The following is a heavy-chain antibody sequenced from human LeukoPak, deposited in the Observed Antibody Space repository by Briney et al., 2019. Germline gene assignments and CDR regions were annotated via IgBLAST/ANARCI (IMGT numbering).Heavy chain of an antibody. D-gene: IGHD4-17*01. CDR2: INPNSGGT. CDR3: ARDRGTVSARYYYYGMDV. Sequence: ASVKVSCKASGYTFTSYYMHWVRQAPGQGLEWMGIINPNSGGTNYAQKFQGWVTMTRDTSISTAYMELSRLRSDDTAVYYCARDRGTVSARYYYYGMDVWGQGTTVTVSS. V-gene: IGHV1-2*04. CDR1: GYTFTSYY. J-gene: IGHJ6*02.